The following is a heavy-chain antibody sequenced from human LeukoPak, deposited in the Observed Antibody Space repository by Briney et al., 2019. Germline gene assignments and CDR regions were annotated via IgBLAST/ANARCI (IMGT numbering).Heavy chain of an antibody. CDR2: ISWNSGSI. J-gene: IGHJ4*02. CDR1: GFTFDDYA. Sequence: GGSLRLSCAASGFTFDDYAMHWVRQAPGKGLEWVSGISWNSGSIGYADSVKGRFTISRDNAKNSLYLQVNSLRAEDTALYYCAKPRDYDILTGHTQGYFDYWGQGTLVTVSS. V-gene: IGHV3-9*01. D-gene: IGHD3-9*01. CDR3: AKPRDYDILTGHTQGYFDY.